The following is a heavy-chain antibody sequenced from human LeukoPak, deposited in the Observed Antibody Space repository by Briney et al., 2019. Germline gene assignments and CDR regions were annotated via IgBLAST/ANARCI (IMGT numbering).Heavy chain of an antibody. V-gene: IGHV1-2*02. CDR1: GYTFTGYY. J-gene: IGHJ4*02. CDR3: ARATAENDH. CDR2: INPKTGGT. Sequence: ASVKVSCKASGYTFTGYYMHWVRQAPGQGLEWMGWINPKTGGTSYAQKFQGGVTMTRDTSISTVNMELSRLTSDDTAVYYCARATAENDHWGQGTLVTVSS. D-gene: IGHD1-14*01.